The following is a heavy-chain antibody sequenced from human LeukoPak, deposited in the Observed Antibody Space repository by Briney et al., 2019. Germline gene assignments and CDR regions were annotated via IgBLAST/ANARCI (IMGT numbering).Heavy chain of an antibody. J-gene: IGHJ4*02. CDR1: GGSFSGYY. Sequence: KHSETLSLTCDVYGGSFSGYYWNWIRQPPGKGMEWIGEINHSGSTNYNPSLKSRVTISVDTSKNQFSLKLSSVTAADTAVYYCARLGVVTTVTGIDYWGQGTLVIVSS. CDR3: ARLGVVTTVTGIDY. V-gene: IGHV4-34*01. CDR2: INHSGST. D-gene: IGHD4-17*01.